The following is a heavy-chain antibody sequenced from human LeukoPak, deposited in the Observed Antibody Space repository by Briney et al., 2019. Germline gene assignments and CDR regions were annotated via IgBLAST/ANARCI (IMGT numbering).Heavy chain of an antibody. D-gene: IGHD3-3*01. V-gene: IGHV4-31*03. J-gene: IGHJ3*02. CDR1: GGSISRGGYY. CDR3: ARDLSVTRSPSITIFGVVIGHAFDI. Sequence: SETLSLTCTVSGGSISRGGYYWSWIRQHPGKGLEWIGYIYYSGSTYYNPSLKSRVTISVDTSKNQFSLKLSSVTAADTAVYYCARDLSVTRSPSITIFGVVIGHAFDIWGQGTMVTVSS. CDR2: IYYSGST.